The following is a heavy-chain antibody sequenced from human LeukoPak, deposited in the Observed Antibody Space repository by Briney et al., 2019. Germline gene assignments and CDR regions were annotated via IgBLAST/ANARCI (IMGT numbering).Heavy chain of an antibody. CDR1: GYSISSGYY. Sequence: PSETLSLTCAVSGYSISSGYYWGWIRLPPGKGLEWIGSIYHSGSTYYNPSLKSRVTISVDTSKNQFSLKLSSVTAADTAVYYCARDEGYCSGGSCYRSAFDIWGQGTMVTVSS. V-gene: IGHV4-38-2*02. CDR2: IYHSGST. CDR3: ARDEGYCSGGSCYRSAFDI. D-gene: IGHD2-15*01. J-gene: IGHJ3*02.